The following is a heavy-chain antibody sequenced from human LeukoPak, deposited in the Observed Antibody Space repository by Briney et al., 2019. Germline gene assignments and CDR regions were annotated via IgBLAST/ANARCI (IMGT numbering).Heavy chain of an antibody. V-gene: IGHV7-4-1*02. CDR2: INTNTGNP. CDR1: GYILSNYD. D-gene: IGHD3-3*01. CDR3: ARDEEYYDFWSGYYTPGYYYGMDV. Sequence: ASVKVSCKASGYILSNYDINWVRQAPGQGLEWMGWINTNTGNPTYAQGFTGRFVFSLDTSVSTAYLQISSLKAEDTAVYYCARDEEYYDFWSGYYTPGYYYGMDVWGQGTTVTVSS. J-gene: IGHJ6*02.